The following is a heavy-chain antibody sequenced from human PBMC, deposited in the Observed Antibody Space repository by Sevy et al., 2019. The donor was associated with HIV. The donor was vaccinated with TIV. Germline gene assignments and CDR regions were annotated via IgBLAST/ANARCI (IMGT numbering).Heavy chain of an antibody. J-gene: IGHJ6*02. Sequence: VKVSCKASGYTFTSYDINWVRQATGQGLEWMGWMNPNSGNTGYAQKFQGRVTMTRNTSISTAYMELSSLRSEDTAVYYCARATYDFWSGYLGYYYYGMDVWGQGTTVTVSS. CDR2: MNPNSGNT. CDR3: ARATYDFWSGYLGYYYYGMDV. CDR1: GYTFTSYD. D-gene: IGHD3-3*01. V-gene: IGHV1-8*01.